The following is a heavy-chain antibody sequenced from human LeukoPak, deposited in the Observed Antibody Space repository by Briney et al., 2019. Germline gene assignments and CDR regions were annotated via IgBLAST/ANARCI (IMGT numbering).Heavy chain of an antibody. J-gene: IGHJ5*02. D-gene: IGHD6-19*01. V-gene: IGHV4-61*02. CDR1: GGSISSGSYY. Sequence: PSETLSLTCTVSGGSISSGSYYWSWIRQPAGKGLEWIGRIYTSGSTNYNPSLKSRVTISVDTSKNQFSLKLSSVTAADTAVYYCAREGVRQWLVLGWFDPWGQGTLVTVSS. CDR2: IYTSGST. CDR3: AREGVRQWLVLGWFDP.